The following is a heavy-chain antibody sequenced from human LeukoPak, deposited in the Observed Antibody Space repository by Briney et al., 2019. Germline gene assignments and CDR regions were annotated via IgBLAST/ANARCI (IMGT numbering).Heavy chain of an antibody. D-gene: IGHD4/OR15-4a*01. V-gene: IGHV3-30*03. CDR3: ARSVLGRSREVVDY. CDR1: GFTFSSYG. Sequence: PGRSLRLSCAASGFTFSSYGMHWVRQAPGKGLEWVAVISYDGGNKYYADSVKGRFTISRDNSKNTLYLQMNSLRAEDTAVYYCARSVLGRSREVVDYWGQGTLVTVSS. CDR2: ISYDGGNK. J-gene: IGHJ4*02.